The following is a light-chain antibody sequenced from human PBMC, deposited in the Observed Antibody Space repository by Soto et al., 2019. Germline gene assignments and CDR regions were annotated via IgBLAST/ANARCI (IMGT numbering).Light chain of an antibody. CDR1: QSISNH. J-gene: IGKJ4*01. Sequence: DIQMTQSPSSLSASVEDRVIITCRASQSISNHLGWYQQKPGKAPKRLIYAASSLQSGVPSRFSGSGSGTEFTLTISSLQPEDFATYYCLQHNSYPLTFGGGTKVDIK. CDR3: LQHNSYPLT. CDR2: AAS. V-gene: IGKV1-17*01.